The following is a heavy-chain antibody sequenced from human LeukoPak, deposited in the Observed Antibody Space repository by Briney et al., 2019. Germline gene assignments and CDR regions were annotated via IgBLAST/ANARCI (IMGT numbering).Heavy chain of an antibody. Sequence: GGSLRLSCAPSGFTLGSLAMLGAPRAPAKGLEGVAVISYDGSNKYYADSVKGRFTISRDNSKNTLYLQMNSLRAEDTAVYYCARDLVGVVVPAAIGWFDPWGQGTLVTVSS. D-gene: IGHD2-2*02. CDR1: GFTLGSLA. V-gene: IGHV3-30-3*01. CDR2: ISYDGSNK. CDR3: ARDLVGVVVPAAIGWFDP. J-gene: IGHJ5*02.